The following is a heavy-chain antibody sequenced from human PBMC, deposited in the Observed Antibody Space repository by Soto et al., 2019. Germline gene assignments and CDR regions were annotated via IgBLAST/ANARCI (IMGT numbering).Heavy chain of an antibody. D-gene: IGHD2-21*01. Sequence: ASVKVSCKASGYTFTSYAMHWVRQAPGQRLEWMGWINAGNGNTKYSQKFQGRVTITRDTSASTAYMELSSLRSEDTAVYYGVSVVGGYHINCWGRETLFTVPS. J-gene: IGHJ4*02. V-gene: IGHV1-3*01. CDR1: GYTFTSYA. CDR3: VSVVGGYHINC. CDR2: INAGNGNT.